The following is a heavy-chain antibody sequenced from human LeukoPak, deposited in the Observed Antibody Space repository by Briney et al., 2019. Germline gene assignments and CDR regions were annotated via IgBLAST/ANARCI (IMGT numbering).Heavy chain of an antibody. CDR3: ARDSLYSSSWYGICFY. CDR1: GFIFSNYW. Sequence: PGGSLRLSCAASGFIFSNYWMSWVRQAPGKGLEWVASIQQDGSEKYYRDSVKGRFTISRDNAKNSLYLQMNSLRAEDTAVYFCARDSLYSSSWYGICFYWGQGTLVTVSS. J-gene: IGHJ4*02. V-gene: IGHV3-7*01. D-gene: IGHD6-13*01. CDR2: IQQDGSEK.